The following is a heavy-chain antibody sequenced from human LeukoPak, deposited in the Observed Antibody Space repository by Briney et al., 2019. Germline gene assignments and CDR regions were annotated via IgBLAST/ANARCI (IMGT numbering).Heavy chain of an antibody. CDR1: SGSITSGGYY. CDR3: ARAPKGMTTVRYYYYYYMDV. D-gene: IGHD4-11*01. J-gene: IGHJ6*03. V-gene: IGHV4-31*03. CDR2: IYYSGST. Sequence: SETLSLTCTVSSGSITSGGYYWNWIRQHPGKGLEWIGYIYYSGSTFYNPSLKSRVTMSVDTSKNQFSLKLSSVTAADTAVYYCARAPKGMTTVRYYYYYYMDVWGRGTTVTVSS.